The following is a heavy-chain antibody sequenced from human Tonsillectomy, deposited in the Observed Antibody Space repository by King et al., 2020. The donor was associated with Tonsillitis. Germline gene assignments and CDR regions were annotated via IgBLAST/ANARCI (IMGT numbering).Heavy chain of an antibody. V-gene: IGHV4-34*01. CDR3: AREPGIAAAGAWFDP. J-gene: IGHJ5*02. D-gene: IGHD6-13*01. Sequence: VQLQQWGAGLLKPSETLSLTCAVYGGSFSGYYWSGIRQPPGKGLEWIGEINHSGSTNYNPSLKSRVTISVDTSKNQFSLKLSSVTAADTAVYYCAREPGIAAAGAWFDPWGQGTLVTVSS. CDR2: INHSGST. CDR1: GGSFSGYY.